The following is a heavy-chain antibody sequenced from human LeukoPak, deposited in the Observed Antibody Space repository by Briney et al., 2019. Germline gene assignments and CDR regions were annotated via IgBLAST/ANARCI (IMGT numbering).Heavy chain of an antibody. CDR2: FSASGNT. Sequence: PSETLSLTCSVSGASINTFSCNWFRQPPGKGLEWIGYFSASGNTKYSPPLKSRVIISRDTSKNQVSLRLTSVAAADTAVYYCAKWTGSGFDVWGQGTMVTVSS. J-gene: IGHJ3*01. CDR1: GASINTFS. D-gene: IGHD3/OR15-3a*01. V-gene: IGHV4-59*03. CDR3: AKWTGSGFDV.